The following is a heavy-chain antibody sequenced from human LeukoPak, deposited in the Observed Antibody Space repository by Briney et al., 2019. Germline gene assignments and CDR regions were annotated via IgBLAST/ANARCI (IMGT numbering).Heavy chain of an antibody. CDR3: ARLNVAAAGYFDY. J-gene: IGHJ4*02. Sequence: PSETLSLTCAVSGYSISSHSYWGWIRPSPGKGLEWIGSIYYSGSTYYNPSLKSRVTISVDTSKNQFSLKLSSVTAADTAVYYCARLNVAAAGYFDYWGQGTLVTVSS. CDR2: IYYSGST. D-gene: IGHD6-13*01. CDR1: GYSISSHSY. V-gene: IGHV4-38-2*01.